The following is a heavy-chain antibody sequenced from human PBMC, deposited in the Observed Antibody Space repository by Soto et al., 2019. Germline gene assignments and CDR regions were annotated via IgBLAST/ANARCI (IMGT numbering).Heavy chain of an antibody. CDR1: GYTFTSYY. CDR3: ARTSGTIVGATWSFDY. J-gene: IGHJ4*02. CDR2: INPSGGST. V-gene: IGHV1-46*01. Sequence: ASVKVSCKASGYTFTSYYMHWVRQAPGQGLEWMGIINPSGGSTSYAQKFQGRVTMTRDTSTSTVYMELSSLRSEDTAVYYCARTSGTIVGATWSFDYWGQGTLVTVSS. D-gene: IGHD1-26*01.